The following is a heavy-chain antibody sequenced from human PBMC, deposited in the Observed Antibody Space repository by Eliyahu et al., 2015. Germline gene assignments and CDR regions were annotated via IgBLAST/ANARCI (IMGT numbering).Heavy chain of an antibody. Sequence: EVQLLESGGGLVQPGGSLRLSCAASGFTFSSYVMSWVRQAPGEGLEWVSAIIESGGYTYYADSVKGRFAISRDNSKNTLYLQMDSLRAEDTAVYHCAKGRGSTVVTRGSFDYWGQGTLVTVSS. CDR1: GFTFSSYV. J-gene: IGHJ4*02. V-gene: IGHV3-23*01. CDR3: AKGRGSTVVTRGSFDY. CDR2: IIESGGYT. D-gene: IGHD4-23*01.